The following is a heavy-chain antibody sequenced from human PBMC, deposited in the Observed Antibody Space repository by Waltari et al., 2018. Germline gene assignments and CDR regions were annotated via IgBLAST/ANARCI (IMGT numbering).Heavy chain of an antibody. CDR2: IKSKTDGGTT. CDR3: TTDRSYDYGDLDYWYFDL. CDR1: GFTFSNAW. Sequence: EVQLVESGGGLVKPGGSLSLSCAASGFTFSNAWMNWVRQAPGKGLEWVGRIKSKTDGGTTDYAAPVKGRFTISRDDSKNTLYLQMNSLKTEDTSVYYFTTDRSYDYGDLDYWYFDLLGRGTLVTVSS. J-gene: IGHJ2*01. D-gene: IGHD4-17*01. V-gene: IGHV3-15*07.